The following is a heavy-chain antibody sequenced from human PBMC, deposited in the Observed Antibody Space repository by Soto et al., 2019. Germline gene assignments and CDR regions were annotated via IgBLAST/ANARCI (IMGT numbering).Heavy chain of an antibody. CDR3: AREVGYGDFSAALLD. CDR1: GGTFISHS. V-gene: IGHV1-69*01. D-gene: IGHD4-17*01. Sequence: VQLMQSGAEVKKPGSSMKVSCKASGGTFISHSINWVRQAPGQGLEWMGGVISLFGTANYAHNFKGRVTITADQSTSTAYMELNSLRSDDTAVYYCAREVGYGDFSAALLDWGQGTLVTVSS. CDR2: VISLFGTA. J-gene: IGHJ4*02.